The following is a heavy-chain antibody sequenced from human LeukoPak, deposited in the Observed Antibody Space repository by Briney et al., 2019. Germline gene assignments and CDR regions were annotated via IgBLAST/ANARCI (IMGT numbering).Heavy chain of an antibody. Sequence: GGSLRLSCAASGLTFSSYAMSWVRQAPGKGLEWVSAISGSGGNTYYADSVKGRFTISRDNSKNTLYLQMNSLRAEDTAVYYCAKLGAAATAFDYWGQGTLVTVSS. J-gene: IGHJ4*02. D-gene: IGHD2-21*02. CDR1: GLTFSSYA. CDR3: AKLGAAATAFDY. V-gene: IGHV3-23*01. CDR2: ISGSGGNT.